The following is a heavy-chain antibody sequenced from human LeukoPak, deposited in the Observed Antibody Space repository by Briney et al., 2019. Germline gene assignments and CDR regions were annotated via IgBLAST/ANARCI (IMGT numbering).Heavy chain of an antibody. CDR3: ARMTEYSSSADAFDI. D-gene: IGHD6-6*01. CDR2: IYHSGST. J-gene: IGHJ3*02. V-gene: IGHV4-38-2*01. CDR1: GYSISSGYY. Sequence: SETLSLTCAVSGYSISSGYYWGWIRQPPGKGLEWIGSIYHSGSTYYNPSLKSRVTISVDTSKIQFSLKLSSVTAADTAVYHCARMTEYSSSADAFDIWGQGTMVTVSS.